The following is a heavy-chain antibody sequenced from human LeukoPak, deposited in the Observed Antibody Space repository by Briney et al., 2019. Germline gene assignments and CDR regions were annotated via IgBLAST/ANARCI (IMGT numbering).Heavy chain of an antibody. Sequence: GGSLRLSCAASGFTFSNSNMNWVRQAPGNGREWVSFISTSSSTIYYADSVKGRFTISRDNAKNSLFLQMNNLRDEDTAVYYCARPLVFWGQGTLVTVSS. CDR3: ARPLVF. V-gene: IGHV3-48*02. J-gene: IGHJ4*02. CDR1: GFTFSNSN. CDR2: ISTSSSTI. D-gene: IGHD6-6*01.